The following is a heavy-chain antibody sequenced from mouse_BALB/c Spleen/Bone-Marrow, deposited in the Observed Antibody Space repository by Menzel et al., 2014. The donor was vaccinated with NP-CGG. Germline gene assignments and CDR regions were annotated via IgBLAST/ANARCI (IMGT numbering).Heavy chain of an antibody. V-gene: IGHV2-2*02. CDR3: ARNLRGNYGFDY. CDR1: GFSLTSYG. CDR2: IWSGGST. J-gene: IGHJ2*01. D-gene: IGHD2-1*01. Sequence: QVQLKESGPGLVQPSQSLSITCTVSGFSLTSYGVHCVRQSPGKGLEWLGVIWSGGSTDYNAAFISRLSISKDNSKSQVFFKMNSLQANDTAIYYCARNLRGNYGFDYWGQGTTLTVSS.